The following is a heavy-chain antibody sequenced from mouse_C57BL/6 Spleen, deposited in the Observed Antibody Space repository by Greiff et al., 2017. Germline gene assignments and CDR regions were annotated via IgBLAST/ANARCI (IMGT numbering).Heavy chain of an antibody. Sequence: QVQLQQPGAELVKPGASVKLSCKASGYTFTGYWMQWVKQRPGQGLEWIGEIDPSDSYTNYNQKFKGKATLTVDTSSSTAYMQLSSLTSEDSAVYYCARGGLRRYWYFDVWGTGTTVTVSS. D-gene: IGHD2-2*01. J-gene: IGHJ1*03. CDR2: IDPSDSYT. V-gene: IGHV1-50*01. CDR1: GYTFTGYW. CDR3: ARGGLRRYWYFDV.